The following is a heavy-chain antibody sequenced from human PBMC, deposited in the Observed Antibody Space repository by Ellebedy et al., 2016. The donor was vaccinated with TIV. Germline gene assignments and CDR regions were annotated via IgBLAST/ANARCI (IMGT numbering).Heavy chain of an antibody. J-gene: IGHJ4*02. Sequence: GESLKISCAASGFTFSSYAMSWVRQAPGKGLEWVSAISGSGGSTYYADSVKGRFTISRDNSKNTLYLQMNSLRAEDTAVYYCAKASSGWYFYFDYWGQGTLVTVSS. CDR3: AKASSGWYFYFDY. D-gene: IGHD6-19*01. CDR2: ISGSGGST. CDR1: GFTFSSYA. V-gene: IGHV3-23*01.